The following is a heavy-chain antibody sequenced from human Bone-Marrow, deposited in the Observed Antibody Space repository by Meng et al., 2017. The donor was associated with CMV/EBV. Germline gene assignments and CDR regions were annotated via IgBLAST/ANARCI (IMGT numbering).Heavy chain of an antibody. Sequence: SVKVSCKASGGTFSRYAISWVRQAPGQGLEWMGGIIPIFGTANYAQKFQGRVTITTDESTSTAYMELSSLRSEDTAVYYCASLPPYGDFDYWGQGTLVTVSS. D-gene: IGHD3-10*01. CDR1: GGTFSRYA. J-gene: IGHJ4*02. CDR2: IIPIFGTA. CDR3: ASLPPYGDFDY. V-gene: IGHV1-69*05.